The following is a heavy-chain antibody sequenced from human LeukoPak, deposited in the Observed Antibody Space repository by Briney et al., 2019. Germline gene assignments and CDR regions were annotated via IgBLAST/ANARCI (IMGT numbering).Heavy chain of an antibody. V-gene: IGHV1-69*04. CDR2: IIPILGIA. J-gene: IGHJ6*02. CDR3: ARDLTNCSSTSCYGPYYYYYGMDV. Sequence: ASVKVSCKASGGTFSSYAISWVRQAPGQGLEWMGRIIPILGIANYAQKFQGRVTITADKSTSTAYMELSSLRSEDTAVYYCARDLTNCSSTSCYGPYYYYYGMDVWGQGTTVTVSS. D-gene: IGHD2-2*01. CDR1: GGTFSSYA.